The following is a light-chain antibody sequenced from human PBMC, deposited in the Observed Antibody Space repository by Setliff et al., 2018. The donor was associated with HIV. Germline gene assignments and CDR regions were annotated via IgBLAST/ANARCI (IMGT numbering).Light chain of an antibody. J-gene: IGLJ1*01. Sequence: QSVLTQPPSVSGSPGQSVTTSCTGTSSDVGSYNRVSWYQQPPGTAPKLIIYEVSLLPSGVPDRFSGSKSGNTASLTISGLQAEDEADYYCSSYTTTGTYVFGSGTKVTVL. CDR1: SSDVGSYNR. CDR2: EVS. CDR3: SSYTTTGTYV. V-gene: IGLV2-18*02.